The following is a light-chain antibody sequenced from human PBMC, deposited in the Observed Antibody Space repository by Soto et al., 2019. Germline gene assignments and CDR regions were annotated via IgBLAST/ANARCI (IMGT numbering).Light chain of an antibody. Sequence: DIQMTQFPSILSASVGDRVTITCRASQSIHRYLVWYQQRPGKAPKLLISDASSLESGVPSRFSGSGSGTEFTLTISGLQTDDFATYYCQQYKTYVQLFGPGTKVEV. CDR2: DAS. J-gene: IGKJ1*01. V-gene: IGKV1-5*01. CDR3: QQYKTYVQL. CDR1: QSIHRY.